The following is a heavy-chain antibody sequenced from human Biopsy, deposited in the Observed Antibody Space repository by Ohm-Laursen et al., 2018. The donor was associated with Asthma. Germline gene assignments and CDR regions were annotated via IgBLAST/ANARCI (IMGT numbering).Heavy chain of an antibody. D-gene: IGHD4-17*01. CDR2: IYYSGST. Sequence: PSDTLSLTCTVSGGSINIGDYYWSWIRQPPVKGLEWIGYIYYSGSTYYNPSLKSRVSISLDTSKNQFSLSLTSVTAADTAVYYCARTTYGDDGFDPWGQGTLVTVSS. V-gene: IGHV4-30-4*02. CDR3: ARTTYGDDGFDP. J-gene: IGHJ5*02. CDR1: GGSINIGDYY.